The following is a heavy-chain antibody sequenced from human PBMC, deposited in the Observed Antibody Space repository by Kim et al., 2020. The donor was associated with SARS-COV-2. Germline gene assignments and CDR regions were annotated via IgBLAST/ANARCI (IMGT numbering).Heavy chain of an antibody. D-gene: IGHD2-21*02. J-gene: IGHJ2*01. CDR2: IYYSGST. CDR3: ARRVVVTAIPGSGWYFDL. CDR1: GGSISSSSYY. Sequence: SETLSLTCTVSGGSISSSSYYWGWIRQPPGKGLEWIGSIYYSGSTYYNPSLKSRVTISVDTSKNQFSLKLSSVTAADTAVYYCARRVVVTAIPGSGWYFDLWGRGTLVTVSS. V-gene: IGHV4-39*07.